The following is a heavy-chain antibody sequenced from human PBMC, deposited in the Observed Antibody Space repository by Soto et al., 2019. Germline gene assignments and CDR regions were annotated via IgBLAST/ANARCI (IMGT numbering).Heavy chain of an antibody. Sequence: SETLSLPCPVSGVSVSSGSLYWAWIRKPPGKGLEWIGFGSYIGTTNYKPSLKSRVTISVDTSRSQISLKVSSLTAADTAVYYCPRGATVTQFDYWGGGNLVAVCS. CDR1: GVSVSSGSLY. V-gene: IGHV4-61*01. J-gene: IGHJ4*02. D-gene: IGHD4-17*01. CDR3: PRGATVTQFDY. CDR2: GSYIGTT.